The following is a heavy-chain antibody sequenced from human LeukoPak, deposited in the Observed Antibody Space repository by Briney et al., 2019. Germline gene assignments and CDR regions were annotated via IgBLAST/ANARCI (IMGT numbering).Heavy chain of an antibody. CDR2: IYYSGRT. D-gene: IGHD6-19*01. CDR1: GGSISSYF. J-gene: IGHJ4*02. Sequence: SETLSLTCTVSGGSISSYFWSWIRQPPGKGLEWIGHIYYSGRTNYSPSLKSRVTISVDTSKNQFSLILSSVTAADTAVYYCARDRGSSGWYGEGYFDYWGQGVLVTVSP. CDR3: ARDRGSSGWYGEGYFDY. V-gene: IGHV4-59*01.